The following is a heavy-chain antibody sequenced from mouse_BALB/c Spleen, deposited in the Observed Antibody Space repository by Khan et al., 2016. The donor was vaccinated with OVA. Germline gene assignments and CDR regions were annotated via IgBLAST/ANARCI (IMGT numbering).Heavy chain of an antibody. CDR2: ISYSGRT. V-gene: IGHV3-2*02. CDR1: GYSITSDYA. D-gene: IGHD1-1*01. CDR3: VRWVTMTTVVATDFDY. Sequence: EVQLQESGPGLVKPSQSLSLTCTVTGYSITSDYAWNWIRQFPGNKLEWMGYISYSGRTSYNPSLKSRISITRDTSKNQFFLQLNSVTTEDTATYYCVRWVTMTTVVATDFDYWGQGTTLTVSS. J-gene: IGHJ2*01.